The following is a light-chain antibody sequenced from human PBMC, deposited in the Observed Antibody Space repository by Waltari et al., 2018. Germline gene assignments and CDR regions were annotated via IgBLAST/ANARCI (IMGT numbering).Light chain of an antibody. CDR2: GAS. CDR3: QQYGSSRFT. CDR1: QSVSSSY. J-gene: IGKJ3*01. Sequence: EIVLTQSPGTLSLSPGERATLPCRASQSVSSSYLAWYQQKPGQRPRLLIYGASSRATGIPDRFSGSGSGTDFTLTISRLEPEDFAVYYCQQYGSSRFTFGPGTKVDIK. V-gene: IGKV3-20*01.